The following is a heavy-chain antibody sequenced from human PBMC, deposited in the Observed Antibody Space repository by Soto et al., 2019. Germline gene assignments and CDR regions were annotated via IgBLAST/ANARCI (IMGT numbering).Heavy chain of an antibody. CDR1: GYTFTSYA. J-gene: IGHJ4*02. CDR3: ARFHDSSGYFDY. CDR2: INAGNGNT. V-gene: IGHV1-3*01. Sequence: ASVKVSCKASGYTFTSYAMHWVRQAPGQRLEWVGWINAGNGNTKYSQKFQGRVTITRDTSASTAYMELSSLRSEDTAVYYCARFHDSSGYFDYWGQGTLVTVSS. D-gene: IGHD3-22*01.